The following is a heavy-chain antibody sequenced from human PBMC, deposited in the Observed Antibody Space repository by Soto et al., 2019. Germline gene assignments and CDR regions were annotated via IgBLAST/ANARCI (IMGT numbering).Heavy chain of an antibody. D-gene: IGHD6-13*01. CDR1: GYSFTSYG. J-gene: IGHJ5*02. V-gene: IGHV1-18*01. CDR3: ARDLTYDGRVAAAGNINWFDP. CDR2: ISSYNGKT. Sequence: ASVKVSCKASGYSFTSYGISWVRQAPGQGLEWMGWISSYNGKTNYAQKVQGRVTMTTDTSTSTAYMELRSLRSDDTAVYYCARDLTYDGRVAAAGNINWFDPLGHGTLVTVSS.